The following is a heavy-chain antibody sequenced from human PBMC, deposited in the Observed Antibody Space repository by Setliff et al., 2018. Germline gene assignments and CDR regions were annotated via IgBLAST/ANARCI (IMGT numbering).Heavy chain of an antibody. J-gene: IGHJ4*02. V-gene: IGHV3-11*04. Sequence: GGSLRLSCAASGFSFSDYYMSWVRQAPGKGLEWISKISGNGITIYYADSVRGRFTISRDNAKNSLYLQMNSLRAEDTALYYCAKDRGTGWYMVFNWGQGTLVTVSS. CDR3: AKDRGTGWYMVFN. CDR2: ISGNGITI. CDR1: GFSFSDYY. D-gene: IGHD6-19*01.